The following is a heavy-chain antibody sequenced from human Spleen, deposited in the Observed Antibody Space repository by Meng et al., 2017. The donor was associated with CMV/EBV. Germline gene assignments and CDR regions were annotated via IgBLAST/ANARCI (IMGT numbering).Heavy chain of an antibody. D-gene: IGHD1-14*01. CDR1: GFTFSTSW. CDR3: ATDAGDLNPFDY. V-gene: IGHV3-74*01. Sequence: GESLKIYCAASGFTFSTSWMHWVRQSPEKGLVWVSRINGDGTTTAYADSVKGRFTISRDNSKNTLSLQMNSLRADDTAVYYCATDAGDLNPFDYWGQGTLVTVSS. CDR2: INGDGTTT. J-gene: IGHJ4*02.